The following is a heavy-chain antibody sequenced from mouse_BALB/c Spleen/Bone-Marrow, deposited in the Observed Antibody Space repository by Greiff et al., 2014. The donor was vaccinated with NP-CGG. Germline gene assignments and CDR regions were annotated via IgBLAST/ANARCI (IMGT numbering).Heavy chain of an antibody. CDR1: GYAFSSYW. Sequence: QVQLQQPGAELVRPGSSVKISCKASGYAFSSYWMNWVKQRPGQGLEWVGQIYPGDGDTNYSGKFKGKATLTADKSSSTAYMQLSSLTSEDSAVYCGSRVRNWADYWGQGTTLTVSS. D-gene: IGHD4-1*01. V-gene: IGHV1-80*01. CDR2: IYPGDGDT. J-gene: IGHJ2*01. CDR3: SRVRNWADY.